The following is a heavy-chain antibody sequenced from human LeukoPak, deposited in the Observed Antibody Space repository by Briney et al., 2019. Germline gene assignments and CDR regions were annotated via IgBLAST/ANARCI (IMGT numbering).Heavy chain of an antibody. J-gene: IGHJ4*02. Sequence: GGSLRLSCAASGFTVSSNYMTWVRQAPGKGLEWVSVIYSGGSTYYADSVKGRFTISRDNSKNTLYLQMNSLRAEDTAVYYCAREHFDWSYFDYWGQGTLVTVSS. D-gene: IGHD3-9*01. CDR2: IYSGGST. V-gene: IGHV3-53*01. CDR1: GFTVSSNY. CDR3: AREHFDWSYFDY.